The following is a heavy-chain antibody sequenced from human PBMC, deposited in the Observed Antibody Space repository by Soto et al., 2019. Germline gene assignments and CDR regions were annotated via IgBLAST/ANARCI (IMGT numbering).Heavy chain of an antibody. CDR1: GCSFTRYW. J-gene: IGHJ3*02. CDR2: IYPGDSDT. Sequence: PGESLKISCKGSGCSFTRYWIGWVRQMPGKGLEWMGIIYPGDSDTRYSPSFQGQVTISADKSISTAYLQWSSLKASDTAMYYCATRYYYDSSGYYSMAAFDIWGQGTMVTVSS. V-gene: IGHV5-51*01. CDR3: ATRYYYDSSGYYSMAAFDI. D-gene: IGHD3-22*01.